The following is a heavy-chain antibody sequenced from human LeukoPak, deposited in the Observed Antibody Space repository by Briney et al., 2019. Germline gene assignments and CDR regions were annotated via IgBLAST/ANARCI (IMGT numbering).Heavy chain of an antibody. D-gene: IGHD4-17*01. Sequence: PSETLSLTCAVYGGSFSGYYWSWIRQPPGKGLEWVGEINHSGSTNYNPSLKSRVTISVDTSKNQFSLKLSSVTAADTAVYYCARANGVPEYGMDVWGQGTTVTVS. CDR3: ARANGVPEYGMDV. J-gene: IGHJ6*02. CDR2: INHSGST. CDR1: GGSFSGYY. V-gene: IGHV4-34*01.